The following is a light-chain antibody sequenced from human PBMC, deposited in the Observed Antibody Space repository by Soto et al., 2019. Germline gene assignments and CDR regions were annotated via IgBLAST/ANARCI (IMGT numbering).Light chain of an antibody. CDR1: QSVSSSY. Sequence: EIVLTQSPGTLSSSPGERATLSCRASQSVSSSYLAWYQQKPGQAPRLLIYGASSRATGIPDRFSGSGSGTDFTLTISRLEPADFAVYYGQQYDSAPRTFGQGTKVDIK. V-gene: IGKV3-20*01. CDR2: GAS. J-gene: IGKJ1*01. CDR3: QQYDSAPRT.